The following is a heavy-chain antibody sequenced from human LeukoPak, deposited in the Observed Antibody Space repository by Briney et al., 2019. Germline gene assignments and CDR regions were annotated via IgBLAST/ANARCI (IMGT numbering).Heavy chain of an antibody. CDR2: ISAYNGNT. Sequence: GASVKVSCKASGYTFTSYGISWVRQAPGQGLEWMGWISAYNGNTNYAQKLQGRVTMTTDTSTSTAYMELRSLRSDDTAVYYCARYNGDWELPSFDYWGQGTLVTVSS. D-gene: IGHD1-26*01. J-gene: IGHJ4*02. CDR3: ARYNGDWELPSFDY. CDR1: GYTFTSYG. V-gene: IGHV1-18*01.